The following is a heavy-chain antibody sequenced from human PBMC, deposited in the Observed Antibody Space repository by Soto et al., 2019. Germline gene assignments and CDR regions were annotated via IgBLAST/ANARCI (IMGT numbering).Heavy chain of an antibody. Sequence: QVTLKESGPVLVKPTETLTLRCTVSGLSITDSEMGVSWIRQPPGQPLEWLAHIDSSGEKSYRTFLKSRLAISKDTSKRQIVVTMTNMDPADTATYYCARRHLAVAVSPGFDPWGQGIPVTVSS. V-gene: IGHV2-26*01. CDR2: IDSSGEK. D-gene: IGHD6-19*01. CDR3: ARRHLAVAVSPGFDP. CDR1: GLSITDSEMG. J-gene: IGHJ5*02.